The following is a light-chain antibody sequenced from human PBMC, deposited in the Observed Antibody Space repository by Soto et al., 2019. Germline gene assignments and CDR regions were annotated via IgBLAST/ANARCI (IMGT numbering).Light chain of an antibody. Sequence: DIQMTQSPSTLSASVGDRVTITCRASQSMNDWLAWFHQKPGKAPKVLIYDASSLQSGVPSRFSGSGSGTEFTLTIDGLQPDDVATYYCLRYNSFSQTFGQGTEVEL. CDR2: DAS. CDR3: LRYNSFSQT. CDR1: QSMNDW. J-gene: IGKJ1*01. V-gene: IGKV1-5*01.